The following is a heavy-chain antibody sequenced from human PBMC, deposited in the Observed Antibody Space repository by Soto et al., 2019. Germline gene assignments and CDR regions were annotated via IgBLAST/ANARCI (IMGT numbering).Heavy chain of an antibody. D-gene: IGHD4-17*01. Sequence: QVQLQESGPGLVKPSETLSLTCTVSGGSISSYYWSWIRQPPGKGLEWIGYIYYSGSTNYNPSLKSRVTISVDTSKNQFSLKLSSVTAADTAVYYCARWYYGDYLFDYWGQGTLVTVSS. CDR3: ARWYYGDYLFDY. CDR1: GGSISSYY. J-gene: IGHJ4*02. V-gene: IGHV4-59*01. CDR2: IYYSGST.